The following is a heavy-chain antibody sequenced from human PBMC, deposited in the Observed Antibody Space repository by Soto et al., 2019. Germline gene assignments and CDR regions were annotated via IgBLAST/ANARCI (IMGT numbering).Heavy chain of an antibody. CDR3: ARVEYSSGWFYYDYYGMDV. J-gene: IGHJ6*02. D-gene: IGHD6-19*01. CDR1: GGTFSSYA. CDR2: IIPIFGTA. V-gene: IGHV1-69*01. Sequence: QVQLVQSGAEVKKPGSSVKVSCKASGGTFSSYAISWVRQAPGQGLEWMGGIIPIFGTANYAQKFQGRVTITADESTSTAYMELSSLRSEDTAVYYCARVEYSSGWFYYDYYGMDVWGQGTTVTVSS.